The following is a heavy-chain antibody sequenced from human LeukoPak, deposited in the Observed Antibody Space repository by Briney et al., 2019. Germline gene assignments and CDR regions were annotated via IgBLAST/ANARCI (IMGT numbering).Heavy chain of an antibody. V-gene: IGHV3-23*01. D-gene: IGHD1-7*01. J-gene: IGHJ4*02. CDR1: GFTFSSYA. CDR3: AKVKLELLLPTFDY. Sequence: GGSLRLSCAASGFTFSSYAMSWVRQAPGKGLEWVSAISGSGGSTYYADPVKGRFTISRDNSKNTLYLQMNSLRAEDTAVYYCAKVKLELLLPTFDYWGQGTLVTVSS. CDR2: ISGSGGST.